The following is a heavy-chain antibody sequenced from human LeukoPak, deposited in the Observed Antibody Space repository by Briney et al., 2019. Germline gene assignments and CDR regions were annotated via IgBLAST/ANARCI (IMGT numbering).Heavy chain of an antibody. CDR1: GGSISSYY. J-gene: IGHJ6*03. CDR3: ARDSKYSSSVRTPYYYMNA. D-gene: IGHD6-6*01. Sequence: SETLSLTCTVSGGSISSYYWSWIRQPPGKGLEWIGYIYYSGSTNYNPSLKSRVTISLDTSKNQFSLKLSSVTAADTAVYYCARDSKYSSSVRTPYYYMNAWGKGTTVTVSS. V-gene: IGHV4-59*01. CDR2: IYYSGST.